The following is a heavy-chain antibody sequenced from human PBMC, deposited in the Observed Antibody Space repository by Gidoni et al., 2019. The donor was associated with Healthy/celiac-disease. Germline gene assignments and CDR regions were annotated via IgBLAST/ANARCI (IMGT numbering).Heavy chain of an antibody. J-gene: IGHJ4*02. Sequence: QVQLVASGGGVVQPGRSLRPSCAASGFPFSRYAMHWVRQAPGKGLEWVAVISYDGSNKYYADSGKGRFTISRDNSKDTLYLQMNSLRAEDTAVYYCASARTGLADYWGQGTLVTVSS. V-gene: IGHV3-30-3*01. CDR1: GFPFSRYA. D-gene: IGHD5-12*01. CDR2: ISYDGSNK. CDR3: ASARTGLADY.